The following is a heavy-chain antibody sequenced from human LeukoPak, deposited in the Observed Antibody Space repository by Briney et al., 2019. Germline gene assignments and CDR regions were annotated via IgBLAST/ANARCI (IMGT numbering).Heavy chain of an antibody. CDR3: ARDGASRGAPDDY. Sequence: GGSLRLSCAASGFTFSSYAMHWVRQAPGKGLEWVAVIPHDGSKKYYADSVQGRFTISRDNSKNTMYLQMNSLRSKDTAVYFCARDGASRGAPDDYWGQGTLVTVSS. D-gene: IGHD1-14*01. J-gene: IGHJ4*02. V-gene: IGHV3-30-3*01. CDR2: IPHDGSKK. CDR1: GFTFSSYA.